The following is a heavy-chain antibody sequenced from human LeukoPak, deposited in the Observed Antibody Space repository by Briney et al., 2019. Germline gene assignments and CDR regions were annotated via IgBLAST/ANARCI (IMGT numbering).Heavy chain of an antibody. CDR3: ARQGSSWFDY. D-gene: IGHD6-13*01. V-gene: IGHV1-69*05. Sequence: SVKVSCKASGGTFSSYAISWVRQAPGQGLEWMGGIIPIFGTANYAQKFQGRVTMTRDTSTSTVYMELSSLRSEDTAVYYCARQGSSWFDYWGQGTLVTVSS. CDR2: IIPIFGTA. CDR1: GGTFSSYA. J-gene: IGHJ4*02.